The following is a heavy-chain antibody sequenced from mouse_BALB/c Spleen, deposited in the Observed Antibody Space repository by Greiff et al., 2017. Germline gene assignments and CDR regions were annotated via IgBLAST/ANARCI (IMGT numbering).Heavy chain of an antibody. Sequence: EVQRVESGGGLVKPGGSLKLSCAASGFTFSDYYMYWVRQTPEKRLEWVATISDGGSYTYYPDSVKGRFTISRDNAKNNLYLQMSSLKSEDTAMYYCARGGITLFAYWGQGTLVTVSA. CDR3: ARGGITLFAY. CDR1: GFTFSDYY. D-gene: IGHD2-4*01. CDR2: ISDGGSYT. J-gene: IGHJ3*01. V-gene: IGHV5-4*02.